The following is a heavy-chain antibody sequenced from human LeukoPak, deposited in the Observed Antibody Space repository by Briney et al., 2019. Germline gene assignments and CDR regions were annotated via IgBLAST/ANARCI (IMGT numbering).Heavy chain of an antibody. D-gene: IGHD3-10*01. CDR1: GYTLTELS. J-gene: IGHJ4*02. CDR2: FDPEDGET. CDR3: ATGPYYYGSGSYHFDY. V-gene: IGHV1-24*01. Sequence: GASVKVSCKVSGYTLTELSMHWVRQAPGKGLEWMGGFDPEDGETIYAQKFQGRVTMTEDTSTDTAYMELSSLRSEDTAVYYCATGPYYYGSGSYHFDYWGQGTLVTVSS.